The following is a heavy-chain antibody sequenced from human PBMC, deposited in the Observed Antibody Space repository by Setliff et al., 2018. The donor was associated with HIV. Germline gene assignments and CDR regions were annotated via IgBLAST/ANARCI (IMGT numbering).Heavy chain of an antibody. V-gene: IGHV4-4*07. Sequence: PSETLSLTCTVSGGSISTYYWSWIRQPAGKGLEWIGRVSTSGSTKYNPSLKSRVTMSLDTSKNEFSLKLSSVTAADTAVYYCARGQYCGGGSCYSPSYNWFDPWGQGTPVTV. CDR2: VSTSGST. CDR1: GGSISTYY. CDR3: ARGQYCGGGSCYSPSYNWFDP. D-gene: IGHD2-15*01. J-gene: IGHJ5*02.